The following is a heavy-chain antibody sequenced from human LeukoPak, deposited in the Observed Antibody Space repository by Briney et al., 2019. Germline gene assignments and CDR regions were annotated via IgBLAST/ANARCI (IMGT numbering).Heavy chain of an antibody. CDR1: GSSFTTYW. Sequence: GASLQISCKGSGSSFTTYWIGWVRPLPGKGLEWTGIIYPGDSNTRYSPSFQGQVTISANTYITTAYLQCSRLTASATVISCCAISLRYNGLSYGAEVFQHWGRGTLVTVSS. CDR2: IYPGDSNT. D-gene: IGHD1-1*01. CDR3: AISLRYNGLSYGAEVFQH. V-gene: IGHV5-51*01. J-gene: IGHJ1*01.